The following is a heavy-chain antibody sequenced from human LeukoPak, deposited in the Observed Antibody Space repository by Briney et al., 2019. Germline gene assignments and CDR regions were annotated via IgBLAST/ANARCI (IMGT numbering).Heavy chain of an antibody. Sequence: PETLSLTCTVSGGSISSSSYYWGWIRQPPGKGLEWIGSIYYSGSTYYNPSLKSRVTISVDTSKNQFSLRLSSVTAADTAVYYCARRVGRWFGERAYYYNYMDVWGKGTTVTISS. CDR3: ARRVGRWFGERAYYYNYMDV. D-gene: IGHD3-10*01. J-gene: IGHJ6*03. CDR2: IYYSGST. CDR1: GGSISSSSYY. V-gene: IGHV4-39*07.